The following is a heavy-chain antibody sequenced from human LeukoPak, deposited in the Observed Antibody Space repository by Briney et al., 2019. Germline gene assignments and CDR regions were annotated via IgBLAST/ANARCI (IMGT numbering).Heavy chain of an antibody. V-gene: IGHV3-23*01. Sequence: GGSLRLSCAVSGFTLTNHGVSWVRQAPGKGLEWVSIITGTGGKYYGDSVKGRFVLSRDNFKNTVYMQMSSLRAEDTATYYCAKDYRRDGNCPFPFLDSWGQGTLVTVSS. CDR3: AKDYRRDGNCPFPFLDS. CDR2: ITGTGGK. D-gene: IGHD2-15*01. CDR1: GFTLTNHG. J-gene: IGHJ4*02.